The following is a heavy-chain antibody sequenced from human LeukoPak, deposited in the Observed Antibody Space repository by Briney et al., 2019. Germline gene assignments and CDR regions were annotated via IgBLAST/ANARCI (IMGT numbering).Heavy chain of an antibody. CDR3: TRGLTYCSGGSCYSYYYMDV. CDR1: GGSFSGYY. V-gene: IGHV4-34*01. Sequence: PSETLSLTCAVYGGSFSGYYWNWIRQPPGKGLEWIGEINHSGSTNYNPSPKSRVTISVDTSKNQFSLKLSSVTAADTAVYYCTRGLTYCSGGSCYSYYYMDVWGKGTTVTVSS. CDR2: INHSGST. J-gene: IGHJ6*03. D-gene: IGHD2-15*01.